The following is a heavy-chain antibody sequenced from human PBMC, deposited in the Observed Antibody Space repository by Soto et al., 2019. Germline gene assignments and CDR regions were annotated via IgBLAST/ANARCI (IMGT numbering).Heavy chain of an antibody. CDR1: GVSITSYY. Sequence: SETLSLTCTVSGVSITSYYWSWIRQPPGKGLEWIGYIYYSGSTNYNPSLKSRVTMSVDTSKNQFSLKLSSVTAADTAVYYCARFLGSGYYFFDYWGQGTLVTVSS. CDR3: ARFLGSGYYFFDY. V-gene: IGHV4-59*12. CDR2: IYYSGST. D-gene: IGHD3-22*01. J-gene: IGHJ4*02.